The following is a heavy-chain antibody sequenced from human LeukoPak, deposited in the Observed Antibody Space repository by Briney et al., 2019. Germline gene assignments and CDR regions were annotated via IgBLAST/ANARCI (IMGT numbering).Heavy chain of an antibody. D-gene: IGHD3-22*01. CDR3: ARTRRYYDSSGYYVLRYYFDY. Sequence: ASVKVSCKASGYTFTSYGISWVRQAPGQGLEWMGWISAYNGNTNYAQKLQGRVTMTTDTSTSTAYMELRSLRSDDTAVYYCARTRRYYDSSGYYVLRYYFDYWGQGTLVTVSS. J-gene: IGHJ4*02. CDR2: ISAYNGNT. V-gene: IGHV1-18*01. CDR1: GYTFTSYG.